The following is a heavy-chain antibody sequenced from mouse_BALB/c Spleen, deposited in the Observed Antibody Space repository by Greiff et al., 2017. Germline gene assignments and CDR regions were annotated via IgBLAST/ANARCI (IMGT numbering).Heavy chain of an antibody. CDR2: INPNNGGT. Sequence: EVQLQQSGPELVKPGASVKIPCKASGYTFTDYNMDWVKQSHGKSLEWIGDINPNNGGTIYNQKFKGKATLTADTSSSTAYMQLSSLTSEDSAVYFCARPPYYDSSYGYFDVWGAGTTVTVSS. CDR1: GYTFTDYN. CDR3: ARPPYYDSSYGYFDV. J-gene: IGHJ1*01. D-gene: IGHD1-1*01. V-gene: IGHV1-18*01.